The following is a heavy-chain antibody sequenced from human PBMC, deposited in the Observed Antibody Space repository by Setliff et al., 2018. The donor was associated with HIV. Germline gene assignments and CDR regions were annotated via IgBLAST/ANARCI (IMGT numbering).Heavy chain of an antibody. CDR3: VKGGMTNAAFNI. Sequence: GGSLRLSCVASGFTFSISGMHWVRQAPGKGLEWVTYIEYDESNKRYADNVKGRFTISRDNSKNALYLQMNSLRLEDTALYYCVKGGMTNAAFNIWGPGTMVTVSS. CDR1: GFTFSISG. V-gene: IGHV3-30*02. CDR2: IEYDESNK. J-gene: IGHJ3*02. D-gene: IGHD3-16*01.